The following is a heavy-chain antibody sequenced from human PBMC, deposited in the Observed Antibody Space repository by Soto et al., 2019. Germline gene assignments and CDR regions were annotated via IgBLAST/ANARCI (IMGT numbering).Heavy chain of an antibody. J-gene: IGHJ3*02. Sequence: SQTLSVTCAISGDSVSSNSAAWNWIRQSPSRGLEWLGGTYYRSKWYNDYAVSVKSRITINPDTSKNQFSLQLNSVTPEDTAVYYCARDYYGSGSYYNVKSLDAFDIWGQGTMVTVSS. D-gene: IGHD3-10*01. CDR3: ARDYYGSGSYYNVKSLDAFDI. CDR2: TYYRSKWYN. V-gene: IGHV6-1*01. CDR1: GDSVSSNSAA.